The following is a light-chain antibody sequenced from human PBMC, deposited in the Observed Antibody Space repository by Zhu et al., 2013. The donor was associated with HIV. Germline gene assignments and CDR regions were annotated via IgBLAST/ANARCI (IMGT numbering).Light chain of an antibody. J-gene: IGKJ1*01. CDR3: QQYGSSPRT. CDR2: GAS. V-gene: IGKV3-20*01. CDR1: QSLSSNY. Sequence: EIVLTQSPGTLSLSPGERATLSCRASQSLSSNYLAWYQQKSGQAPRLLIYGASSRATGIPDRFTGSGSGTDFTLTISRIEPEDFAVYYCQQYGSSPRTFGQGTKVEIK.